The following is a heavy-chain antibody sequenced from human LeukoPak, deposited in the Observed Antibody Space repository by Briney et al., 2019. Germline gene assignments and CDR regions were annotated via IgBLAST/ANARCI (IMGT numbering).Heavy chain of an antibody. CDR1: GGSFSGYY. CDR3: ARLCSSTSCYPFDY. J-gene: IGHJ4*02. V-gene: IGHV4-34*01. D-gene: IGHD2-2*01. Sequence: SETLSLTCAVYGGSFSGYYWSWIRQPPGKGLEWIGEINHSGSTKYNPSLKSRVTISVDTSKNQFSLKLSSVTAADTAVYYCARLCSSTSCYPFDYWGQGTLVTVSS. CDR2: INHSGST.